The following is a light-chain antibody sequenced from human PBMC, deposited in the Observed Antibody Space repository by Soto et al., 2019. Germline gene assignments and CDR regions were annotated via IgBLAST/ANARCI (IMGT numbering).Light chain of an antibody. J-gene: IGKJ4*01. V-gene: IGKV2-28*01. CDR3: MQALQTPT. Sequence: EIVMTQAPLSLPVTPGEPASISCRSSQSLLHSDGYNYLAWYLQKPGHSPQLLIDLASSRASGVPDRFSGSGSGTDFTLKISRVEAEDVGVYYCMQALQTPTFGGGTKVDIK. CDR2: LAS. CDR1: QSLLHSDGYNY.